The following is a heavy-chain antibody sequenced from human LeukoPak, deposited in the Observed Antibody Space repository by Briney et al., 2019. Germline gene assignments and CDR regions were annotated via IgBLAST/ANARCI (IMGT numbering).Heavy chain of an antibody. V-gene: IGHV3-74*01. CDR3: GRGFAVVPAGIPDY. D-gene: IGHD2-2*01. CDR1: GFTFNTYW. J-gene: IGHJ4*02. Sequence: GGSLRLSCAASGFTFNTYWMHWVRQAPGKGLVWVSRINSDGSTTTYADSVKGRFTVSRDNAKNTLYLQMNSLRADDTAVYYCGRGFAVVPAGIPDYWGRGTLATVSS. CDR2: INSDGSTT.